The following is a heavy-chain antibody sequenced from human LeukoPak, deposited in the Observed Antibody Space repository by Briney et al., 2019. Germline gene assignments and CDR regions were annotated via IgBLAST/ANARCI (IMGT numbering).Heavy chain of an antibody. Sequence: SETLSLTCTVSGGSISSYYWSWIRQPPGKGLEWIGYIYYSGSTNYNPSLKSRVTMSVDTSKSHFSLKLSSVTAADTAIYYCARDEGGSTRPPPAYNWFDPWGQGTLVTVSS. J-gene: IGHJ5*02. CDR2: IYYSGST. CDR1: GGSISSYY. V-gene: IGHV4-59*12. D-gene: IGHD1-1*01. CDR3: ARDEGGSTRPPPAYNWFDP.